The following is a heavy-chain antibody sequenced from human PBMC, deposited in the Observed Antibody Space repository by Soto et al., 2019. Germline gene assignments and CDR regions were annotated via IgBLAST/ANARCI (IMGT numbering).Heavy chain of an antibody. CDR1: GYSFTNYW. CDR2: IYPGDSDT. Sequence: GESLKISCMTSGYSFTNYWIGWVRQMPGKGLEWMGIIYPGDSDTRYSPSFQGQVTISADKSISTAYLQWSSLKASDTAMYYCASAVLTGYHYFDYWGQGTLVTVSS. J-gene: IGHJ4*02. CDR3: ASAVLTGYHYFDY. D-gene: IGHD3-9*01. V-gene: IGHV5-51*01.